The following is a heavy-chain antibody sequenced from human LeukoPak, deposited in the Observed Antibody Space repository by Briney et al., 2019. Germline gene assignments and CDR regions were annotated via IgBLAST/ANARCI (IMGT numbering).Heavy chain of an antibody. CDR3: AKDLSSSSWYVGNFDY. V-gene: IGHV3-30*18. CDR2: ISYDGSNK. J-gene: IGHJ4*02. Sequence: GGSLRLSCAASGFTFSSYGTHWVRQAPGKGLEWVAVISYDGSNKYYADSVKGRFTISRDNSKNTLYLQMNSLRAEDTAVYYCAKDLSSSSWYVGNFDYWGQGTLVTVSS. CDR1: GFTFSSYG. D-gene: IGHD6-13*01.